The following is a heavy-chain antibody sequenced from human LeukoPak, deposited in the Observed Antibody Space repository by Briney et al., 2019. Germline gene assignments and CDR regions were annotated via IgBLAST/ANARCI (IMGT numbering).Heavy chain of an antibody. CDR3: STEILVVVAATRDY. D-gene: IGHD2-15*01. J-gene: IGHJ4*02. CDR1: GFTFSNAW. CDR2: IKSKTDGGTT. V-gene: IGHV3-15*01. Sequence: GGSLRLSCAASGFTFSNAWMSWVRQAPGKGLEWVGRIKSKTDGGTTDYAAPVKGRFTISRDDSKNTLYLQMNSLKTEDTAVYYCSTEILVVVAATRDYWGEGTLVTVSP.